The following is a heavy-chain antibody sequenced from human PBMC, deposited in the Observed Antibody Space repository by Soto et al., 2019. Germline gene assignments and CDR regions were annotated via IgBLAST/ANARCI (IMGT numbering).Heavy chain of an antibody. V-gene: IGHV1-69*02. Sequence: SGKVSCKASGGTFSSYTISWVWQAPGQGIEWMGRIIPILGIANYAQQFQGRVTITADKSTSTAYMELSSLRSEDTAVDSCAREGSYDSGLWGQGTLVTVSS. J-gene: IGHJ4*02. CDR1: GGTFSSYT. CDR3: AREGSYDSGL. CDR2: IIPILGIA. D-gene: IGHD3-22*01.